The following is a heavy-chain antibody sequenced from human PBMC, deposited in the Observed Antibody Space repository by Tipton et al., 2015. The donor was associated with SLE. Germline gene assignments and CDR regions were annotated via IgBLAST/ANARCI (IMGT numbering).Heavy chain of an antibody. J-gene: IGHJ2*01. CDR3: ARDPSSWGNWYFDL. Sequence: TLSLTCTVSGGSISSHYWSWIRQPPGKGLEWIGYIYYSGSTNYNPSLKSRVTISVDMSKNQFSLKLSSVTAADTAVYYCARDPSSWGNWYFDLWGRGTLVTVSS. CDR1: GGSISSHY. V-gene: IGHV4-59*11. D-gene: IGHD7-27*01. CDR2: IYYSGST.